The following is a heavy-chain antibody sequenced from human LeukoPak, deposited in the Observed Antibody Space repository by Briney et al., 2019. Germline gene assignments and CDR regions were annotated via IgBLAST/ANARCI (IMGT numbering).Heavy chain of an antibody. Sequence: PGGSLRLSCAASGFTFSDYYMSWIRQAPGKGLEWVSYISSSGSTIYYADSVKGRFTISRDNAKKSLYLQMNSLRAEDTAVYYCARALDCSSTSCYYYYGMDVWGQGTTVTVSS. V-gene: IGHV3-11*01. CDR3: ARALDCSSTSCYYYYGMDV. J-gene: IGHJ6*02. CDR1: GFTFSDYY. CDR2: ISSSGSTI. D-gene: IGHD2-2*01.